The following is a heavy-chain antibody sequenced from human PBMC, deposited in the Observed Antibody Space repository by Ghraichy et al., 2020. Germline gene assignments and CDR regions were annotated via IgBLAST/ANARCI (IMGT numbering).Heavy chain of an antibody. CDR2: INHSGST. Sequence: SETLSLTCAVYGGSFSGYYWSWIRQPPWKGLEWIGEINHSGSTNYNPSLKSRVTISVDTSKNQFSLKLSSVTAADTAVYYCARGWSGSGWYLDAFDIWGQGTMVTVSS. J-gene: IGHJ3*02. V-gene: IGHV4-34*01. CDR1: GGSFSGYY. D-gene: IGHD6-19*01. CDR3: ARGWSGSGWYLDAFDI.